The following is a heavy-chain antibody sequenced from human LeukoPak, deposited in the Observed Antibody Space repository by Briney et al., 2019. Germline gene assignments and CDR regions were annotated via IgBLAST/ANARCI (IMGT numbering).Heavy chain of an antibody. CDR2: IKQDGSEK. Sequence: GGSLRLSCAASGFTFSSYGMSWVRQAPGKGLEWVANIKQDGSEKYYVDSVKGRFTISRDNAKNSLYLQMNSLRAEDTAVYYCASQYYYDSSGYHYYFDYWGQGTLVTVSS. J-gene: IGHJ4*02. CDR1: GFTFSSYG. V-gene: IGHV3-7*01. D-gene: IGHD3-22*01. CDR3: ASQYYYDSSGYHYYFDY.